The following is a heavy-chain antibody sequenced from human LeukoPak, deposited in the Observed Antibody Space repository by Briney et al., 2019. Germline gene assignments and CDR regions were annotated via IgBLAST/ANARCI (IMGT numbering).Heavy chain of an antibody. CDR1: GFTFSTYG. Sequence: GGSLRLSCAASGFTFSTYGMHWVRQAPGKGLEWVAVISYDGSNEYYADSVKGRFTTSRDNSKNTLYLQMSSLRAEDTAVYYCAKEFNRGLPDYWGQGTLVTVPS. D-gene: IGHD2-21*01. J-gene: IGHJ4*02. CDR2: ISYDGSNE. CDR3: AKEFNRGLPDY. V-gene: IGHV3-30*18.